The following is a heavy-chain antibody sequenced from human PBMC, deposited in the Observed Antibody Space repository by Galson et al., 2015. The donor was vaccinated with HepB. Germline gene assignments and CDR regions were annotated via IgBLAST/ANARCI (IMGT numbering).Heavy chain of an antibody. J-gene: IGHJ4*02. V-gene: IGHV4-59*11. CDR2: IYYSGST. CDR3: ARIDSSGWSGYYFDY. D-gene: IGHD6-19*01. Sequence: ETLSLTCTVSGGSFSSHYWDWIRQPPGKGLEWIGYIYYSGSTNYNPSLKSRVTISVDTSKNQFSLRLSSVTAADTAVYYCARIDSSGWSGYYFDYWGQGTLVTVSS. CDR1: GGSFSSHY.